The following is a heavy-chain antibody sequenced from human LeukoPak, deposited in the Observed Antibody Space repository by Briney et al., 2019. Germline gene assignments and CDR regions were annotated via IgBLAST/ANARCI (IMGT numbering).Heavy chain of an antibody. Sequence: GGSLILSCAASGFTFSSHWLHWVRQAPGKGLMWVSRINGDGTITTYADSVKGRFTISRDNAKNTLYLQMNGLRVEDTAVYYCVSPSSGTFDYWGQGTLLTVSS. V-gene: IGHV3-74*01. J-gene: IGHJ4*02. CDR3: VSPSSGTFDY. D-gene: IGHD6-19*01. CDR1: GFTFSSHW. CDR2: INGDGTIT.